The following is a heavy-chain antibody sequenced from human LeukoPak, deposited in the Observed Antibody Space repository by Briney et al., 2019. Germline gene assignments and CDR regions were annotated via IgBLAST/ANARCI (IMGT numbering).Heavy chain of an antibody. D-gene: IGHD1-14*01. J-gene: IGHJ3*02. Sequence: GGSLRLSCAASGFTVSSNYMSWVRQAPGKGLEWVSVIYSGGSTYYADSVKGRFTISRDNSKNTLYLQMNSLRAEDTAVYYCAREEKTEPKGAFDIWGQGTMVTVSS. CDR1: GFTVSSNY. CDR3: AREEKTEPKGAFDI. CDR2: IYSGGST. V-gene: IGHV3-53*01.